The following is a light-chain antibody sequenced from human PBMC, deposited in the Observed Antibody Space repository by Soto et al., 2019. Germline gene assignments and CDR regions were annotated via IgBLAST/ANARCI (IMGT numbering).Light chain of an antibody. J-gene: IGLJ1*01. Sequence: ALTQPASVSGSPGQSITISCTRTSSDVGSYNFVSWYQQHPGKVPKVMIYEVSKRPSGVSDRFSGSKSGNTASLTISGLQAEDEADYYCNSYTGTSARYAFGTGTKVTVL. CDR3: NSYTGTSARYA. CDR2: EVS. CDR1: SSDVGSYNF. V-gene: IGLV2-14*02.